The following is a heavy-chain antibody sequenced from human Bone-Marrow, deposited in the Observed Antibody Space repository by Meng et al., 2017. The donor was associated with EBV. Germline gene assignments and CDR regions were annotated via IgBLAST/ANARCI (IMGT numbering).Heavy chain of an antibody. J-gene: IGHJ4*02. CDR1: GGTFNSDA. Sequence: QVQLVQSGSEVKKPGSSVKVSCWTSGGTFNSDAVSWVRQAPGQGLEWMGGLIPMSGAPHYAQKFQDRVTITADESTSTHYMDLSNLRSDDTAMYYCASESGRGFTPDYWGQGTLVTVSS. CDR3: ASESGRGFTPDY. V-gene: IGHV1-69*01. D-gene: IGHD3-10*01. CDR2: LIPMSGAP.